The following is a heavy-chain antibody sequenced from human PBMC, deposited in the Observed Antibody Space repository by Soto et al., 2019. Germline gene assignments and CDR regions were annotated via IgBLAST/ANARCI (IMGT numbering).Heavy chain of an antibody. D-gene: IGHD5-18*01. CDR3: ARLPLYSYGYEFDY. Sequence: SETLSLTCNVSGGPLTTYFWSWIRQPPGKGLEWIGYVSYFGTTNYNPSLQSRLTISVDTSKNQFSLKLSSVTAADTAVYYCARLPLYSYGYEFDYWGQGTLVTVSS. J-gene: IGHJ4*02. CDR1: GGPLTTYF. V-gene: IGHV4-59*08. CDR2: VSYFGTT.